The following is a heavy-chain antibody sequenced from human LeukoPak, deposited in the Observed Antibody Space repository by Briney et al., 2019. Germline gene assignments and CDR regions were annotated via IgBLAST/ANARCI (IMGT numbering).Heavy chain of an antibody. V-gene: IGHV4-59*01. CDR2: IYYSGST. CDR1: GGSISSYY. CDR3: ARGIVGATWLDY. J-gene: IGHJ4*02. Sequence: SETLSLTCTVSGGSISSYYWSWIRQPPGKGLEWIGHIYYSGSTNYNPSLKSRVTISVDTSKNQFSLKLSSVTAADTAVYYCARGIVGATWLDYWGQGTLVTVSS. D-gene: IGHD1-26*01.